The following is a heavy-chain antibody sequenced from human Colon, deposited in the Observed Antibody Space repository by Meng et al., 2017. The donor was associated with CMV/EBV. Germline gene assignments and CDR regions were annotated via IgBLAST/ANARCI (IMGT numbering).Heavy chain of an antibody. V-gene: IGHV4-4*07. CDR2: IYSNGRI. D-gene: IGHD3-10*01. J-gene: IGHJ1*01. CDR1: GGSISGHY. CDR3: GRAGARGVPIDV. Sequence: QVQLHESGPGLVKPSETLSLTCTVSGGSISGHYWTWIRRPAGEGLQWLGRIYSNGRIDENYSLRSRVTISVDTSKNQLSLRLTSVTAADTAVYYCGRAGARGVPIDVWGRGTLVTVSS.